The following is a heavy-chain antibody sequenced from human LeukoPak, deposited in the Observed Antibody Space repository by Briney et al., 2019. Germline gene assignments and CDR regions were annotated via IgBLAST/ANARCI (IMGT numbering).Heavy chain of an antibody. V-gene: IGHV4-31*03. Sequence: SETLSLTCTVSGGSISSGGYYWSWIRQHPGKGLEWIGYIYYSGSTYYNPSLKSRVTISVDTSKNQFSLKLSSVTAADTAVYYCARGAWGFDYYYYMDVWGKGTTVTVSS. CDR1: GGSISSGGYY. J-gene: IGHJ6*03. D-gene: IGHD3-16*01. CDR2: IYYSGST. CDR3: ARGAWGFDYYYYMDV.